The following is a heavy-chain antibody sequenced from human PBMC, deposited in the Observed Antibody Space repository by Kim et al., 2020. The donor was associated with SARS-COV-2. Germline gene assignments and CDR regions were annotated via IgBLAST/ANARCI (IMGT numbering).Heavy chain of an antibody. V-gene: IGHV4-34*01. D-gene: IGHD4-17*01. J-gene: IGHJ1*01. CDR3: ARGRAGFSPYGDYGYFQH. CDR2: INHSGST. CDR1: GGSFSGYY. Sequence: SETLSLTCAVYGGSFSGYYWSWIRQPPGKGLEWIGEINHSGSTNYNPSLKSRVTISVDTSKNQFSLKLSSVTAADTAVYYCARGRAGFSPYGDYGYFQHWGQGTLVTVSS.